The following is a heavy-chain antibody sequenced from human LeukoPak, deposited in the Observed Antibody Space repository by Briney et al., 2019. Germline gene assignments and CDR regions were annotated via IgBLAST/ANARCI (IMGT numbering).Heavy chain of an antibody. D-gene: IGHD2-2*01. Sequence: GGSLRLSCAASGFTFSSYGMSWVRQAPGKGLEWVSAISGSGGSTYYADSVKGRFTISRDNSKNTLYLQMNSLRAEDTAVYHCAKDRYAQPWYFDLWGRGTLVTVSS. J-gene: IGHJ2*01. CDR3: AKDRYAQPWYFDL. CDR2: ISGSGGST. CDR1: GFTFSSYG. V-gene: IGHV3-23*01.